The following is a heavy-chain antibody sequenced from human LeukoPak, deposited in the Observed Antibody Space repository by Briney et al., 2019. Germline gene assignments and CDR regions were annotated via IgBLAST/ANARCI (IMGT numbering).Heavy chain of an antibody. CDR1: GYTFTGYY. J-gene: IGHJ6*03. Sequence: GASVKVSCKASGYTFTGYYMHWVRQAPGQGLEWMGWINPNSGGTNYAQKFQGRVTMTRDTSISTAYMELSRLRSDDTAVYYCASGANGGIYYYYMDVWGKGTTVTISS. CDR2: INPNSGGT. D-gene: IGHD3-16*01. CDR3: ASGANGGIYYYYMDV. V-gene: IGHV1-2*02.